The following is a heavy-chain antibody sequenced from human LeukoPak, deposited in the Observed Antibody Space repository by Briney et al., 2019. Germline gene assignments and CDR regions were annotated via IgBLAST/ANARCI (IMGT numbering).Heavy chain of an antibody. Sequence: GGSLRLSCAASGFTFSDYYMSWIRQAPGKGLEWVSYISSSGSTIYYADSVKGRFTISRDNAKNSLYLQMNSLRAEDTVVYYCARFYYYGSGSYYIDYWGQGTLVTVSS. D-gene: IGHD3-10*01. CDR3: ARFYYYGSGSYYIDY. J-gene: IGHJ4*02. CDR1: GFTFSDYY. V-gene: IGHV3-11*01. CDR2: ISSSGSTI.